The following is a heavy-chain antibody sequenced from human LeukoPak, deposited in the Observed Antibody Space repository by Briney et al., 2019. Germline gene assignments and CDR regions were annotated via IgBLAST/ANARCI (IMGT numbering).Heavy chain of an antibody. Sequence: PSETLSLTCTVSGGSISSGDYYWIWIRQPPGKGLEWIGYIYYSGSTYYNPSLKSRVTISVDTSKKQFSLKLSSVTAADTAVYYCARETTTVTRYFDYWGQGTLVTVFS. V-gene: IGHV4-30-4*01. D-gene: IGHD4-17*01. J-gene: IGHJ4*02. CDR2: IYYSGST. CDR1: GGSISSGDYY. CDR3: ARETTTVTRYFDY.